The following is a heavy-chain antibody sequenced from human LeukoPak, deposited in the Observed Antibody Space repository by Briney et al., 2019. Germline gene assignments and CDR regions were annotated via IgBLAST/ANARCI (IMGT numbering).Heavy chain of an antibody. CDR3: ARGYDPPRWYFDL. V-gene: IGHV4-34*01. Sequence: SETLSLTCALYGGSFSSYSWSWTWIRQTPEKGLEWIGEIIEKGNANYNPSLKSRVTIDLDTSKNQFSLKLTSMTAADTAMYYGARGYDPPRWYFDLWGRGTLVTVSS. D-gene: IGHD3-22*01. CDR1: GGSFSSYS. CDR2: IIEKGNA. J-gene: IGHJ2*01.